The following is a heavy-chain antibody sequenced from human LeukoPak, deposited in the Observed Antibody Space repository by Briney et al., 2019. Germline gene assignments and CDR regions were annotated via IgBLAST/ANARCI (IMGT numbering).Heavy chain of an antibody. Sequence: GGSLRLSCVASGITFSNYAVSWVRQAPEKGLDWVSVISGSAHKIRYANSVKGRFTISRDNSENIVYLQMNNLRVEDTAVYYCAGRPTGYSSGYIHWGQGTLVTVSS. CDR2: ISGSAHKI. J-gene: IGHJ4*02. D-gene: IGHD5-18*01. CDR1: GITFSNYA. CDR3: AGRPTGYSSGYIH. V-gene: IGHV3-23*01.